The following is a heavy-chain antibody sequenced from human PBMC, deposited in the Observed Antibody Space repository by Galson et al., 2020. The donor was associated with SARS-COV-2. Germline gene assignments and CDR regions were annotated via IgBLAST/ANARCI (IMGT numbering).Heavy chain of an antibody. Sequence: GGSLRLSCAASGFPFSRFAMTWVRQAPAKGLEWVSGISGSGGTIYYADSVKGRFTISRDESKNTLSLQMNSVRAEDTAIYYCVRAPYCGGDCSSMFFEDSGSFDWGQGTLVTVSS. J-gene: IGHJ4*02. CDR2: ISGSGGTI. D-gene: IGHD2-21*01. CDR1: GFPFSRFA. V-gene: IGHV3-23*01. CDR3: VRAPYCGGDCSSMFFEDSGSFD.